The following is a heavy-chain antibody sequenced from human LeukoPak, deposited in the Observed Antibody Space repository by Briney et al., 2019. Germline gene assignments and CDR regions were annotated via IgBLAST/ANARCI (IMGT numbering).Heavy chain of an antibody. V-gene: IGHV3-23*01. CDR1: GFTFSSYA. Sequence: GGSLRLSCAASGFTFSSYAMSWVRQAPGKGLEWVSAISGSGGSTYYADSVKGRFTISRDNSKNTLYLQMNSLRAEDTAVYYCAKDHSRSIAARPSSMTPGGYWGQGTLVTVSS. D-gene: IGHD6-6*01. J-gene: IGHJ4*02. CDR3: AKDHSRSIAARPSSMTPGGY. CDR2: ISGSGGST.